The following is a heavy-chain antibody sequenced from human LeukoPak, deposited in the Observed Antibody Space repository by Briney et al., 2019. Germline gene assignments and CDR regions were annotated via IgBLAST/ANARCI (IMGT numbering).Heavy chain of an antibody. D-gene: IGHD6-13*01. V-gene: IGHV1-8*01. CDR3: ARGENDLGIAERIDY. CDR2: MNPNSGNT. CDR1: GYTFTSYD. Sequence: GASVKVSCKASGYTFTSYDINWVRQATGQGLEWMGWMNPNSGNTGYAQKFQGRVTVTRNTSISTAYMELSSLRSEDTAVYYCARGENDLGIAERIDYWGQGTLVTVSS. J-gene: IGHJ4*02.